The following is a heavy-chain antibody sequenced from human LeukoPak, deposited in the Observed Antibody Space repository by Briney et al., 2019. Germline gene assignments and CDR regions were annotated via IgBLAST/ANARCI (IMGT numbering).Heavy chain of an antibody. J-gene: IGHJ5*02. D-gene: IGHD5-24*01. CDR1: GFTFTSSA. CDR2: IVVGSGNT. V-gene: IGHV1-58*02. CDR3: ARDNSVRDEAWWFNP. Sequence: SVKVSCKASGFTFTSSAMQWVRQARGQRLEWIGWIVVGSGNTNYAQKFQERVTITRDMSTSTAYLELSSLRSEDTAVYYCARDNSVRDEAWWFNPWGQGTLVTVSS.